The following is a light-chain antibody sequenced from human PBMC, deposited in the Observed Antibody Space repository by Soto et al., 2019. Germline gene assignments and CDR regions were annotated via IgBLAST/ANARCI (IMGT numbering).Light chain of an antibody. CDR1: QSIASN. V-gene: IGKV3-15*01. CDR2: GAS. Sequence: EMVMTQSPATLSLSPGERATLSCRASQSIASNLAWYQQRPGQAPRLLIYGASTRATGIQARFSGSGSGTEFTLTISSLQSEDFAVYYCQQYNNWPSLTFGPGTKVDIK. J-gene: IGKJ3*01. CDR3: QQYNNWPSLT.